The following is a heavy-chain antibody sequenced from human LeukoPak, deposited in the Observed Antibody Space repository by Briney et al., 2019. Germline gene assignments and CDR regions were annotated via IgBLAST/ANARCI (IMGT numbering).Heavy chain of an antibody. CDR2: TYYRSKWYN. CDR1: GDSVSSNSVA. Sequence: SQTLSLTCAISGDSVSSNSVAWNWIRQSPSRGLEWLGRTYYRSKWYNDYAVSVKSRITINPDTSKNQFSLQLNPVTPEDTAVYCCARGRSVSGYYFDFWGQGTLVTVSS. CDR3: ARGRSVSGYYFDF. V-gene: IGHV6-1*01. D-gene: IGHD6-25*01. J-gene: IGHJ4*02.